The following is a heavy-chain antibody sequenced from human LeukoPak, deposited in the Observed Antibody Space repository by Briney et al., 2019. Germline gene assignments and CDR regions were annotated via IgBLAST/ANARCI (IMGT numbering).Heavy chain of an antibody. D-gene: IGHD3-22*01. CDR1: GFTFGGYT. V-gene: IGHV3-21*04. CDR3: ARASDYYDSSGTNYYYYYMDV. Sequence: PGGSLRLSCAASGFTFGGYTMSWVRQAPGKGLQWVSTITSGGDYMYYADPVKGRFTISRDNAKNSLYLQMDSLRADDTAVYYCARASDYYDSSGTNYYYYYMDVWGNGTTVTVSS. J-gene: IGHJ6*03. CDR2: ITSGGDYM.